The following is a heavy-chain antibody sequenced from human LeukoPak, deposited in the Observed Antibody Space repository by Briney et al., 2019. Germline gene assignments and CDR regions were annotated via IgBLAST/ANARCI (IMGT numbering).Heavy chain of an antibody. J-gene: IGHJ3*01. V-gene: IGHV3-7*01. D-gene: IGHD6-6*01. Sequence: GGSLRLSCAASGFTFSGYWMTWVRQAPGTGLEWVTYMNEDGSEIYYVDSVKGRFTISRDNGKNSLYLQMNSLRADDTAVYYCARGVYAFDVWGQGTMVTVSS. CDR2: MNEDGSEI. CDR1: GFTFSGYW. CDR3: ARGVYAFDV.